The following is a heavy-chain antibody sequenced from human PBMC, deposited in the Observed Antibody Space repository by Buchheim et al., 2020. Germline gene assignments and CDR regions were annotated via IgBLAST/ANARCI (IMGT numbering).Heavy chain of an antibody. CDR1: GFTFSSYG. V-gene: IGHV3-33*01. D-gene: IGHD4-17*01. J-gene: IGHJ6*02. Sequence: QVQLVESGGGVVQPGRSLRLSCAASGFTFSSYGMHWVRQAPGKGLEWVAVIWYDGSNKYYADSVKGRFTISRANSKNTLYLQMNSLRAEDTAVYYCARVYGDPNYYYYYGMDVWGQGTT. CDR2: IWYDGSNK. CDR3: ARVYGDPNYYYYYGMDV.